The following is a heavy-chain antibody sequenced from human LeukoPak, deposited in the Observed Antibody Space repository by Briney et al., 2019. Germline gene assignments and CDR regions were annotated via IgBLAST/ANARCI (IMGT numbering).Heavy chain of an antibody. CDR1: GFTFSTYA. CDR3: AKGSYYDSSGSFYFDY. Sequence: PGGSLRLSCAASGFTFSTYAMSWVRQAPGKGLEWVSTISDSGANTYYADSVRGRFTISRDNSKNTLYVQVNSLGTEDTAAYYCAKGSYYDSSGSFYFDYWGQGTLVTVSS. J-gene: IGHJ4*02. V-gene: IGHV3-23*01. CDR2: ISDSGANT. D-gene: IGHD3-22*01.